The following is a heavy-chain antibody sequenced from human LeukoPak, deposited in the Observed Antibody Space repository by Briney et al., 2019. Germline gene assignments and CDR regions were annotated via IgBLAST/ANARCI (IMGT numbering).Heavy chain of an antibody. CDR2: IGGSGSTT. CDR3: AKIVAGLDY. V-gene: IGHV3-23*01. Sequence: GGSLRLSCAAPGFIFSNYGMSWVRQAPGKGLDWVSAIGGSGSTTYYADPVKGRFTISRDNSKNTLYLQMNSLRADDTAVYYCAKIVAGLDYWGQGTLVTVSS. J-gene: IGHJ4*02. D-gene: IGHD2-15*01. CDR1: GFIFSNYG.